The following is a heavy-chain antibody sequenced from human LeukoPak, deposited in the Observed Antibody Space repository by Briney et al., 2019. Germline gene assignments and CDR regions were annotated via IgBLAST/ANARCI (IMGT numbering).Heavy chain of an antibody. Sequence: SETLSLTCSVSGYSIGSGYYWGWIRQTPGKGLEWIGNIFHSGSTNYNPSLQSRVTISVDTSKNQFSLKLNSVTAADTAVYYCARVSGYDWESFYDYWGQGTLVTVSS. CDR3: ARVSGYDWESFYDY. J-gene: IGHJ4*02. CDR2: IFHSGST. V-gene: IGHV4-38-2*02. D-gene: IGHD5-12*01. CDR1: GYSIGSGYY.